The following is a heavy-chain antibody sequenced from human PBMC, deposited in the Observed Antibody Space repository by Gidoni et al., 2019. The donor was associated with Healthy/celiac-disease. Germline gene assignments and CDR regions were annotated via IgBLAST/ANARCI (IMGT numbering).Heavy chain of an antibody. V-gene: IGHV3-66*01. CDR1: GFTVSSNY. CDR2: IYSGGST. J-gene: IGHJ3*02. Sequence: EVQLVESGGGLVQPGGSLRLSCAASGFTVSSNYMSWVRQAPGKGLGVVSVIYSGGSTYYADSVKGRFTISRDNSKNTLYLQMNSLRAEDTAVYYCARGGWLVAGDAFDIWGQGTMVTVSS. D-gene: IGHD6-19*01. CDR3: ARGGWLVAGDAFDI.